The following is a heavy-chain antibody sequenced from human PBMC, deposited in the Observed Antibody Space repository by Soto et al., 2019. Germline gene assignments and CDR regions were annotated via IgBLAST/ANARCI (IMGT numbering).Heavy chain of an antibody. CDR1: GGSISRGDYS. D-gene: IGHD3-22*01. Sequence: PSETLSLTCAVSGGSISRGDYSWSWMRQPPGKDLEWIGYIYHSGSTYYNPSLKSRVTISVDRSKNQFSLKLSSVTAADTAVYYCARVGNYDSSGYYHYAFDIWGQGTMVTVSS. V-gene: IGHV4-30-2*01. CDR3: ARVGNYDSSGYYHYAFDI. CDR2: IYHSGST. J-gene: IGHJ3*02.